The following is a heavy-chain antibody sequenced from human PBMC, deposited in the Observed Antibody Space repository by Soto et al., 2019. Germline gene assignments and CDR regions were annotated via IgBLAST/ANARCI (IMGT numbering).Heavy chain of an antibody. CDR1: GGSVSGYY. CDR2: INHIGTT. J-gene: IGHJ1*01. D-gene: IGHD3-22*01. V-gene: IGHV4-34*01. CDR3: ARGSRPRTSNVNQRQCFYSY. Sequence: PSETLSLTGPVSGGSVSGYYWSWMRQAPGKGPEWVGEINHIGTTNYSPSLKSRVNMSVDMSKNQYSLSLNSVTAADTAMYYCARGSRPRTSNVNQRQCFYSYWGQGALVTVSS.